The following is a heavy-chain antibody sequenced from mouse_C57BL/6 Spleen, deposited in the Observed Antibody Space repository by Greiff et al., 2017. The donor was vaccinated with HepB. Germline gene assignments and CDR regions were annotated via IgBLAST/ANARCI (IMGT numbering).Heavy chain of an antibody. CDR1: GYTFTSYW. CDR3: ARSRTFSYAMDY. V-gene: IGHV1-53*01. CDR2: INPSNGGT. Sequence: QVQLQQPGPELVKPWASVKLTCKASGYTFTSYWMHWVKQWPGQGLEWLGIINPSNGGTNYNEKFKSKATLTVDNSSSTAYMQLSSLTSEDSAVYYCARSRTFSYAMDYWGQGTSVTVSS. J-gene: IGHJ4*01.